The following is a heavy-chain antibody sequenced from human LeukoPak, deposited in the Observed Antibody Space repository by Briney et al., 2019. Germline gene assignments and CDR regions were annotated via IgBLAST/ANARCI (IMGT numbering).Heavy chain of an antibody. Sequence: GGSLRLSCAASGFTFSNYWMSWVRQAPGKGLEWVANMKQDGSEKYYVDSVKGRFTISRDNAKNSLYLQMNSLRAEDTAVYYCARDDDWNYEDYWGQGTLVTVSS. CDR1: GFTFSNYW. D-gene: IGHD1-7*01. J-gene: IGHJ4*02. CDR2: MKQDGSEK. V-gene: IGHV3-7*01. CDR3: ARDDDWNYEDY.